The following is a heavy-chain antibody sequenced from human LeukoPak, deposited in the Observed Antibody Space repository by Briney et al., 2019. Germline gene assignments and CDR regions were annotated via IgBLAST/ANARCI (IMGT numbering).Heavy chain of an antibody. CDR1: GGSFSGYY. J-gene: IGHJ6*03. D-gene: IGHD6-13*01. CDR2: ISGSGGST. CDR3: AKIGSSYYMDV. V-gene: IGHV3-23*01. Sequence: PSETLSLTCAVYGGSFSGYYWSWVRQAPGKGLEWVSAISGSGGSTYYADSVKGRFTISRDNSKNTLYLQMNSLRAEDTAVYYCAKIGSSYYMDVWGKGTTVTISS.